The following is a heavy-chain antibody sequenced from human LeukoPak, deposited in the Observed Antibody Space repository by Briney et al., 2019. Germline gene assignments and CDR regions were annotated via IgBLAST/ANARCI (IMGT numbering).Heavy chain of an antibody. CDR2: INDDGRST. D-gene: IGHD3-16*01. V-gene: IGHV3-74*01. CDR1: GFTFSSYW. Sequence: GGSLRLSCAAYGFTFSSYWMHWVRQAPGKGLVGVSRINDDGRSTSYADSVKGRFTISRDNAKNTLYLQMNSLRAEDTAVYYCARVRWGGLYYFDYWGQGTLVTVSS. CDR3: ARVRWGGLYYFDY. J-gene: IGHJ4*02.